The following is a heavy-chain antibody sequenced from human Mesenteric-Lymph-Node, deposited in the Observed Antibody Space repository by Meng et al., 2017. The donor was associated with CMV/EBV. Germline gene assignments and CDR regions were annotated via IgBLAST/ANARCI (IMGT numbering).Heavy chain of an antibody. Sequence: GGSLRLSCAASGFTFDDYAMHWVRQAPGKGLEWVSGISWNSGSIGYADSVKGRFTISRDNAKNSLYLQMNSLRAEDMTVYYCVRCPFGGSDTAMLNFDYWGQGTLVTVSS. CDR2: ISWNSGSI. V-gene: IGHV3-9*03. CDR1: GFTFDDYA. J-gene: IGHJ4*02. CDR3: VRCPFGGSDTAMLNFDY. D-gene: IGHD5-18*01.